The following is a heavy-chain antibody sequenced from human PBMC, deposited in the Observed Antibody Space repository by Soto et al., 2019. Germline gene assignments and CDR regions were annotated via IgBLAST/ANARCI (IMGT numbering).Heavy chain of an antibody. CDR1: GYTFASYY. D-gene: IGHD6-13*01. CDR2: INPSGGST. CDR3: ARSAIPFSSSTAGKMILKSNDKYFQH. Sequence: ASVKVSCKASGYTFASYYMHWVRQAPGQGLEWMGIINPSGGSTSYAQKFQGGVTMTRDTSTSTVYMELSSLRSEDTAVYYCARSAIPFSSSTAGKMILKSNDKYFQHWGQG. J-gene: IGHJ1*01. V-gene: IGHV1-46*03.